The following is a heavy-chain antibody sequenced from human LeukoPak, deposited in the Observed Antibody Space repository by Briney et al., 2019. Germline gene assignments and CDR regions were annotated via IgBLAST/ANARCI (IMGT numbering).Heavy chain of an antibody. V-gene: IGHV1-8*01. Sequence: ASVKVSCMASGYTFTSYDINWVRQATGQGLEWMGWMNPNSGNTGYAQKFQGRVTMTSNTSISTAYMALSSLRSEDTAVYYCARGPARTAEYFQHWGQGTLVTVSS. CDR1: GYTFTSYD. CDR2: MNPNSGNT. J-gene: IGHJ1*01. D-gene: IGHD3/OR15-3a*01. CDR3: ARGPARTAEYFQH.